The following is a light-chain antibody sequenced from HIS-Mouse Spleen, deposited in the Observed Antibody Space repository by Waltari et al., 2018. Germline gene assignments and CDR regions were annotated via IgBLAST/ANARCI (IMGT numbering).Light chain of an antibody. Sequence: QSALTQPRSVSGSPGQSVTISCTGTSSDVGGYNYVSWYQQHPGKAPKLMIYDVSKRPSGVPDRVSGSKSGNTASLTTSGLQAEDEADYYCCSYAGSYTGVFGTGTKVTVL. CDR2: DVS. CDR1: SSDVGGYNY. V-gene: IGLV2-11*01. J-gene: IGLJ1*01. CDR3: CSYAGSYTGV.